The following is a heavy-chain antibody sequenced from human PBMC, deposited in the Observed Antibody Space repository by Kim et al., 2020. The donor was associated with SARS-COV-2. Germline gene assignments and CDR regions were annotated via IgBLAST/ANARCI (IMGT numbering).Heavy chain of an antibody. V-gene: IGHV3-7*01. CDR1: AFTFSSHW. CDR2: LSKDGGDI. Sequence: GGSLRLSCTDSAFTFSSHWMYWVRQAPGKGLEWVANLSKDGGDIFYADSVRGRFTISRDNAKKSLYLQMNSLRAEDTAVYYCVRGTEDVWGQGTTVIVSS. CDR3: VRGTEDV. J-gene: IGHJ6*02.